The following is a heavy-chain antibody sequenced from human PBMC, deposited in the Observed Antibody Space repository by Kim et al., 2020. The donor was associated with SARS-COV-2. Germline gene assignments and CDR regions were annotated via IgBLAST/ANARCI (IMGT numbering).Heavy chain of an antibody. CDR3: ARDLGNWKPREWFDP. D-gene: IGHD1-20*01. Sequence: GGSLRLSCAASGFTFSDYYMSWIRQAPGKGLEWVSYISSSGSTIYYADSVKGRFTISRDNAKNSLYLQMNSLRAEDTAVYYCARDLGNWKPREWFDPWGQGTLVTVSS. CDR1: GFTFSDYY. J-gene: IGHJ5*02. CDR2: ISSSGSTI. V-gene: IGHV3-11*01.